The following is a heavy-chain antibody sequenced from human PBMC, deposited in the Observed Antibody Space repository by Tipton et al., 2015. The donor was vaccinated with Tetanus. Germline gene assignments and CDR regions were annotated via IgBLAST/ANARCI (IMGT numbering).Heavy chain of an antibody. CDR3: AKGDPGNFDS. Sequence: VQLVQSGADVKKPGESLKISCQGSGYNFSHYSIGWVRQMPGKGLEWVGIIDPRDSEARYGPSFQGQVIISADKSISTTYLQWGSLTASDTAIYYCAKGDPGNFDSWGQGTQVIVSS. J-gene: IGHJ4*02. V-gene: IGHV5-51*01. D-gene: IGHD3-9*01. CDR1: GYNFSHYS. CDR2: IDPRDSEA.